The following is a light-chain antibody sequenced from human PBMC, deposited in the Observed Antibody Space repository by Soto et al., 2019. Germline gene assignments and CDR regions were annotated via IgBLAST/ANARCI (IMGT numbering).Light chain of an antibody. J-gene: IGKJ2*01. Sequence: DIPMTQSPSTLSASVGDRVTITCRASQGVGSWLAWYQQKPGKAPKLLISDVSSLESGVPSRFSGSGSEAEFTLTINSLQPDDFATYYCQHYSLYPFTFGQGTKLEIK. V-gene: IGKV1-5*01. CDR2: DVS. CDR3: QHYSLYPFT. CDR1: QGVGSW.